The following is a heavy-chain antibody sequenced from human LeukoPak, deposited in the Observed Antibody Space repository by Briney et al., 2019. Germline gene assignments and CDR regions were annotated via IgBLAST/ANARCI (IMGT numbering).Heavy chain of an antibody. J-gene: IGHJ4*02. CDR3: AREPPAYYDFWSGYYGGNYFDY. CDR2: INAGNGNT. CDR1: GYTFTSYA. V-gene: IGHV1-3*01. D-gene: IGHD3-3*01. Sequence: ASVKVSCKASGYTFTSYAKHWVRQALGQRLEWMGWINAGNGNTKYSQKFQGRVTITRDTSASTAYMELSSLRSEDTAVYYCAREPPAYYDFWSGYYGGNYFDYWGQGTLVTVSS.